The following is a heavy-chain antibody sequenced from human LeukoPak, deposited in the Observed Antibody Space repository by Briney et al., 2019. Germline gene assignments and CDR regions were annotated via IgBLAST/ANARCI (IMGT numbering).Heavy chain of an antibody. D-gene: IGHD3-22*01. CDR2: ISYDGSNK. J-gene: IGHJ5*02. CDR1: GFTFSSYG. V-gene: IGHV3-30*18. CDR3: AKDYYYDSRGTPLYNWFDP. Sequence: GGSLRLSCAASGFTFSSYGMHWVRQAPGKGLEWVAVISYDGSNKYYADSVKGRFTISRDNSKNTLYLQMNSLRAEDTAVYYCAKDYYYDSRGTPLYNWFDPWGQGTLVTVSS.